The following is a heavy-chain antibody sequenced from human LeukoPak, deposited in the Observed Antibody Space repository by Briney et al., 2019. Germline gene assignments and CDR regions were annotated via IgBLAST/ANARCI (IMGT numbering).Heavy chain of an antibody. V-gene: IGHV3-23*01. CDR2: ISNSGHSS. Sequence: GGSLTLSCVGSGFTFGSYAMSWVRQAPGKGLERVSGISNSGHSSYNADSVKGRFTITRDNSKDTLFLQMNSLRVEDTAIYYCAKDWRNGYSSDWYSEGYFPHWGQGTLVTVSS. J-gene: IGHJ1*01. CDR3: AKDWRNGYSSDWYSEGYFPH. D-gene: IGHD6-25*01. CDR1: GFTFGSYA.